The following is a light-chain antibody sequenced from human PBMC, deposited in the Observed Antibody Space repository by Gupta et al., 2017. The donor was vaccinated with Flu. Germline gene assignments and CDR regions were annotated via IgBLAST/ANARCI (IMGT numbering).Light chain of an antibody. J-gene: IGKJ4*01. CDR2: ETS. CDR3: QKDHMWPFT. Sequence: PATLSVSPGDSATLSCRASQNVGTELAWYQQKRGQAPRLLISETSSGTTGVPGRVSGSGSGTDFTLTISSLQSEDCAVYYCQKDHMWPFTFGGGTRVEIK. V-gene: IGKV3-15*01. CDR1: QNVGTE.